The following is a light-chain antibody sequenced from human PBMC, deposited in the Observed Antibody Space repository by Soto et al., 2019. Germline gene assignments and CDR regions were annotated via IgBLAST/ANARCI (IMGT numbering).Light chain of an antibody. CDR2: ATS. V-gene: IGKV1-27*01. CDR3: QKYNSASLT. Sequence: DVQMTQSQSSLSAFVGDRVTITCRASQGIAPYLAWFQQKPGKVPKLLIYATSTLQSGVPSRFSGSGSGTDFTLTISSLQPEDVGTYYCQKYNSASLTFGGGTKVEIK. CDR1: QGIAPY. J-gene: IGKJ4*01.